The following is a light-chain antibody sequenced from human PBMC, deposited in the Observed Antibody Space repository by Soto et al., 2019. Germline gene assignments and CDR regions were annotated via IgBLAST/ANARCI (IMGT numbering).Light chain of an antibody. CDR1: KVGSKS. Sequence: SYELTQPPSVSVAPGRTAIITCGGSKVGSKSVHWYQQKPGQAPVLVIYYDVDRPSGIPERFSGSNSGDTATLTIASVEAWDEDDYYCQVWDGSTHHLVFGGGTKLTVL. CDR2: YDV. V-gene: IGLV3-21*04. J-gene: IGLJ3*02. CDR3: QVWDGSTHHLV.